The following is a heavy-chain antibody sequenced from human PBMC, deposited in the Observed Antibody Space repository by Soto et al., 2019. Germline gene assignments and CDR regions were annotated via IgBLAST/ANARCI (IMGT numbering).Heavy chain of an antibody. Sequence: QVQLGQSVAEVKKPGSSVKVSCKASGGTFSSYAISWVRQAPGQGREWMGGIMPIFGTANYAQKFQGRVTITADESTSTASMELSSLRSEDTAVYYCASGIFSDYYDSSGYDYWGQGTLVTVSS. J-gene: IGHJ4*02. CDR1: GGTFSSYA. CDR2: IMPIFGTA. CDR3: ASGIFSDYYDSSGYDY. D-gene: IGHD3-22*01. V-gene: IGHV1-69*01.